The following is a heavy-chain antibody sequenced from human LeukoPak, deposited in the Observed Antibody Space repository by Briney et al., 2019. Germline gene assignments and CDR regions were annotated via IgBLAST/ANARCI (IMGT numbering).Heavy chain of an antibody. J-gene: IGHJ4*02. V-gene: IGHV4-59*01. CDR2: IYYSGST. Sequence: SETLSLTCTVSGGSISSYYWSWIRQPPGKGLEWIGYIYYSGSTNYNPSLKSRATISVDTSKNQFSLKLSSVTAADTAVYYCARGPYGSGSQTFDYWGQGTLVTVSS. CDR3: ARGPYGSGSQTFDY. D-gene: IGHD3-10*01. CDR1: GGSISSYY.